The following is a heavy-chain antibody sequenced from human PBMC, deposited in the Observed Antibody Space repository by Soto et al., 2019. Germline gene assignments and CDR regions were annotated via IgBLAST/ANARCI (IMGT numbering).Heavy chain of an antibody. Sequence: ASVKVSCKASGYTFTGYYMHWVRQAPGQGLEWMGWINPNSGGTNYAQKFQGWVTMTRDTSISTAYMELSRLRSDDTAVYYCARGWRFGYYYYGMDVWGQGNTVTVSS. CDR2: INPNSGGT. J-gene: IGHJ6*02. D-gene: IGHD3-16*01. CDR3: ARGWRFGYYYYGMDV. CDR1: GYTFTGYY. V-gene: IGHV1-2*04.